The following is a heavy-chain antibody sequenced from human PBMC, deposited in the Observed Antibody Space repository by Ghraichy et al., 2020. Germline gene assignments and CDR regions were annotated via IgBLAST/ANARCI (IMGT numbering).Heavy chain of an antibody. Sequence: SETLSLTCTVSGGSISSYYWSWIRQPPGKGLEWIGYIYYSGSTNYNPSLKSRVTISVDTSKNQFSLKLSSVTAADTAVYYCAREDYDSSGYYLRGREYYFDYWGQGTLVTVSS. J-gene: IGHJ4*02. CDR1: GGSISSYY. V-gene: IGHV4-59*01. D-gene: IGHD3-22*01. CDR2: IYYSGST. CDR3: AREDYDSSGYYLRGREYYFDY.